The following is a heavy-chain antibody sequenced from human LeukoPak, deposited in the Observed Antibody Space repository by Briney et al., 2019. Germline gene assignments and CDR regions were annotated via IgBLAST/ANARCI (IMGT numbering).Heavy chain of an antibody. J-gene: IGHJ4*02. CDR3: ARGTYCSGGSCYSTYYFDY. V-gene: IGHV3-23*01. D-gene: IGHD2-15*01. Sequence: GGSLRLSCAASGFTFSSYAMSWVRQAPGKGLEWVSAISGSGGSTYYADSVKGRFTISRDNSKNTLYLQMNSLRAEDTAVYYCARGTYCSGGSCYSTYYFDYWGQGTLVTVSS. CDR2: ISGSGGST. CDR1: GFTFSSYA.